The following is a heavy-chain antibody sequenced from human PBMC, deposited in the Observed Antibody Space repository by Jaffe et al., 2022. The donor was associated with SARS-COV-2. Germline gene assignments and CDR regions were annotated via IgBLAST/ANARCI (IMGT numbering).Heavy chain of an antibody. CDR1: GFNFSVYE. CDR2: ITSSGVTI. J-gene: IGHJ4*02. D-gene: IGHD2-15*01. CDR3: ARRIYFDS. V-gene: IGHV3-48*03. Sequence: EVQLVESGGGLVQPGGSLRLSCTASGFNFSVYEMNWVRQAPGKGLEWISYITSSGVTIYYADSVKGRFTISRDNARGSLYLQMNSLRAEDTAVYYCARRIYFDSWGQGTLVTVSS.